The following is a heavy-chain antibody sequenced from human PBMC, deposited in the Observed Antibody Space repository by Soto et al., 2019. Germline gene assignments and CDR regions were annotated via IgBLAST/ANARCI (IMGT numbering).Heavy chain of an antibody. CDR1: GYSFPNYW. CDR3: VRQNDFWSGHCDY. Sequence: PGESLKISCKASGYSFPNYWIGWVRQMPGKGLEWMGIIYPGDSDTRYSPSFQGQVTISADKSISTAYLQWSSLKASDSAMYYCVRQNDFWSGHCDYWGQGTLVTVSS. J-gene: IGHJ4*02. D-gene: IGHD3-3*01. CDR2: IYPGDSDT. V-gene: IGHV5-51*01.